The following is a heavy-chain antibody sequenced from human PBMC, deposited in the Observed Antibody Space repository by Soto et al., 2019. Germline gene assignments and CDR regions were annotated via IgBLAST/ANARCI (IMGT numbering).Heavy chain of an antibody. CDR3: ARDSHSSYCTNGVCPSYYYYYYMDV. Sequence: GASVKVSCKASGYTFTSYYMHWVRQAPGQGLDWMGIINPSGGSTSYAQKFQGRVTMTRDTSTSTVYMELSSLRSEDTAVYYCARDSHSSYCTNGVCPSYYYYYYMDVWG. D-gene: IGHD2-8*01. CDR1: GYTFTSYY. V-gene: IGHV1-46*03. J-gene: IGHJ6*03. CDR2: INPSGGST.